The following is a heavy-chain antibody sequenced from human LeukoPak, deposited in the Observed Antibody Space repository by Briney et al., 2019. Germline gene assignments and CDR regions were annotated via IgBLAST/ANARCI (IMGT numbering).Heavy chain of an antibody. V-gene: IGHV1-18*01. CDR1: GYSFTNYV. Sequence: ASVKVSCKASGYSFTNYVIIWVRQTPGQGVQWMGWISAHNGNTNYAQKLQGRVTLTTDTSTSTVYMELRSLTADDTAVYYCARAETTLLLNYWGQGTLVTVSS. D-gene: IGHD4-11*01. CDR2: ISAHNGNT. CDR3: ARAETTLLLNY. J-gene: IGHJ4*02.